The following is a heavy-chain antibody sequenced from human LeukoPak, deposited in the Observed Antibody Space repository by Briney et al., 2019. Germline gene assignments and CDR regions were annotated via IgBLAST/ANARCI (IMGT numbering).Heavy chain of an antibody. CDR2: IYYSGST. Sequence: PSETLSLTCTVSGGSISSYYWSWIRQPPGKGLEWIGYIYYSGSTNYNPSLKSRVTISVDTSRNQFSLKLSSVTAADTAVYYCARHRKIAVAWRLSPRGAFDIWGQGTMVTVSS. CDR3: ARHRKIAVAWRLSPRGAFDI. CDR1: GGSISSYY. D-gene: IGHD6-19*01. J-gene: IGHJ3*02. V-gene: IGHV4-59*08.